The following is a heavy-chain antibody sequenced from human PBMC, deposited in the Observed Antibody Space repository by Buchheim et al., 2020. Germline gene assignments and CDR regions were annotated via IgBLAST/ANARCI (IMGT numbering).Heavy chain of an antibody. V-gene: IGHV3-23*01. J-gene: IGHJ4*02. Sequence: EVQLLESGGGLVQPGGSLRLSCAASGFTFSSYAMSWVRQAPGKGLEWVSAISGSGGSTYYAASVKGRFTISRDNSKNTLYLQMNSLRAEDTAVYYCAKDKEPMGDSSGWPLDYWGQGTL. CDR1: GFTFSSYA. CDR3: AKDKEPMGDSSGWPLDY. D-gene: IGHD6-19*01. CDR2: ISGSGGST.